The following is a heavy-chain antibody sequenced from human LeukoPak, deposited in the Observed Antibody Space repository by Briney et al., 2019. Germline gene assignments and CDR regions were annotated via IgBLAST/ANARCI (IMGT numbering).Heavy chain of an antibody. J-gene: IGHJ3*02. D-gene: IGHD2-2*02. Sequence: ASVKVSCKASGGTFSSYAISWVRQAPGQGLEWMGGIIPIFGTANYAQKFQGRVTITTDESTSTAYMDLSSLRSEDTAVYYCARSLSTIVVVPAAIGRHAFDIWGQGTMVTVSS. CDR3: ARSLSTIVVVPAAIGRHAFDI. CDR2: IIPIFGTA. V-gene: IGHV1-69*05. CDR1: GGTFSSYA.